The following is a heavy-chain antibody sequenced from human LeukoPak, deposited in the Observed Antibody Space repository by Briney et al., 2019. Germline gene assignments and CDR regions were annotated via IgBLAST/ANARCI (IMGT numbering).Heavy chain of an antibody. CDR2: IYTSGST. V-gene: IGHV4-4*07. D-gene: IGHD4-23*01. Sequence: SETLSLTCTVSGDSISGYYWSWIRQPAGKGLEWIGRIYTSGSTNYNPSLKSRVTMSVDTSKNQFSLKLSSVTAADTAVYYCARDPMTTVVTRGETFVIWGQGTMVTVSS. CDR1: GDSISGYY. J-gene: IGHJ3*02. CDR3: ARDPMTTVVTRGETFVI.